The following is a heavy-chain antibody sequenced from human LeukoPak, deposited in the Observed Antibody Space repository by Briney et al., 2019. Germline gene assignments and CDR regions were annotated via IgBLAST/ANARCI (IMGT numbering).Heavy chain of an antibody. CDR3: ARHNPPPTGFCSGTSCFMSGSQYFYMDV. CDR1: GGSISNAY. D-gene: IGHD2-2*01. CDR2: IYSTGTT. J-gene: IGHJ6*03. Sequence: PSETLSLTCTVSGGSISNAYWSWIRQPPGKGPEWIGYIYSTGTTNYSPSLSSRVTISVDTSKNQLSLNLRFVTATDTAVYHCARHNPPPTGFCSGTSCFMSGSQYFYMDVWGKGTSVTVS. V-gene: IGHV4-4*09.